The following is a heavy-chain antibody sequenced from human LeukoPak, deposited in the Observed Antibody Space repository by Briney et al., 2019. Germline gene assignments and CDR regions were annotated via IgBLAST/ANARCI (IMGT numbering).Heavy chain of an antibody. D-gene: IGHD2-15*01. Sequence: ASVKVSCKASGYTFTSYGISWVRQAPRQGLEWMGWISAYSGNTNYAQKLQGRVTMTTDTSTSTAYMELRSLRSDDTAVYYCARDMGYCSGGSCYVFDAFDIWGQGTMVTVSS. V-gene: IGHV1-18*01. J-gene: IGHJ3*02. CDR1: GYTFTSYG. CDR3: ARDMGYCSGGSCYVFDAFDI. CDR2: ISAYSGNT.